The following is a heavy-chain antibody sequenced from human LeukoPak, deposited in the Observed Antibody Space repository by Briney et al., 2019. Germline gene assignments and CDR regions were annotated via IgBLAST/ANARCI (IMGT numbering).Heavy chain of an antibody. CDR1: GGSISSYY. CDR2: IYHSGST. Sequence: SETLSLTCTVSGGSISSYYWSWIRQPPGKGLEWIGYIYHSGSTNYNPSLKSRATISEDTSKNQFSLKLSSVTAADTAVYYCARGAKIFRYYMDVWGKGTTVTVSS. V-gene: IGHV4-59*12. D-gene: IGHD3-3*01. J-gene: IGHJ6*03. CDR3: ARGAKIFRYYMDV.